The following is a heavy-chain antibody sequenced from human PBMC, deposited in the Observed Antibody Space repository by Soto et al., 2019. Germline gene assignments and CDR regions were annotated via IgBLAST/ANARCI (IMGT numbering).Heavy chain of an antibody. CDR3: AKDGGMATINEEFDY. V-gene: IGHV3-30*18. D-gene: IGHD5-12*01. Sequence: GGSLRLSCAASGFTFSSYGMHWVRQAPGKGLEWVAVISYDGSNKYYADSVKGRFTISRDNSKNTLYLQMNSLRAEDTAVYYCAKDGGMATINEEFDYWGQGTLVTVSS. J-gene: IGHJ4*02. CDR2: ISYDGSNK. CDR1: GFTFSSYG.